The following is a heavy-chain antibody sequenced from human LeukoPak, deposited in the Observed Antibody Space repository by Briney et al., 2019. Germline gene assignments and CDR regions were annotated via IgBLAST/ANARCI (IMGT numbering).Heavy chain of an antibody. J-gene: IGHJ4*02. D-gene: IGHD3-10*01. Sequence: GASVKVSCKASGYTFTSYGISWVRQAPGQGLEWMGWISAYNGNTNYAQKLQGRVTMTTDTSTSTAYMELRSLRSDDTAVYYCARERFGELLYPFDYWGQGTLVTVSS. CDR2: ISAYNGNT. V-gene: IGHV1-18*01. CDR1: GYTFTSYG. CDR3: ARERFGELLYPFDY.